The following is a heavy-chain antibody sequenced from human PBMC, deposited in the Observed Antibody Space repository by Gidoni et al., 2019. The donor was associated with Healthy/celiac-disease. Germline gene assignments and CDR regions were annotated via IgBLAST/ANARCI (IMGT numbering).Heavy chain of an antibody. D-gene: IGHD1-26*01. J-gene: IGHJ4*02. Sequence: EVQLVASGGGLVQPGGSLKLSCAPAGFPFSGSCMHWVRQASGKGLEWVGRIRSKANSYATAYAASVKGRSTISRDDSKNTAYLQMNSLKTEDTAVYYCTSGSYSEGCFDYWGQGTLVTVSS. CDR2: IRSKANSYAT. V-gene: IGHV3-73*01. CDR3: TSGSYSEGCFDY. CDR1: GFPFSGSC.